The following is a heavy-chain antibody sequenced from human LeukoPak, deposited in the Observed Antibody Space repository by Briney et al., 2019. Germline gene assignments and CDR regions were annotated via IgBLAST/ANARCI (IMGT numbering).Heavy chain of an antibody. CDR1: GFTFSTYA. J-gene: IGHJ5*02. CDR3: AKNSGSYIATWFDP. Sequence: GGSLRLSCAASGFTFSTYAMHWVRQALGKGLEWVAVISYDGSNKYYADSVKGRFTISRDNSKNTLYLQMNSLRAEDTAVYYCAKNSGSYIATWFDPWGQGTLVTVSS. D-gene: IGHD1-26*01. V-gene: IGHV3-30*04. CDR2: ISYDGSNK.